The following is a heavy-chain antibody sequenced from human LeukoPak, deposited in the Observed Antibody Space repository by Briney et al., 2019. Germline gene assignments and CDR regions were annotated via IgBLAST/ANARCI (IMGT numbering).Heavy chain of an antibody. Sequence: GGSLRLSCAASGFTFDDYAMHWVRQAPGKGLEWVSGISWNSGSIGYADSVKGRFTISRDNAKNSLYLQMNSLRAEDTALYYCAKDIIPHYYDSSGGFDYWGQGTLVTASS. V-gene: IGHV3-9*01. CDR2: ISWNSGSI. CDR3: AKDIIPHYYDSSGGFDY. CDR1: GFTFDDYA. J-gene: IGHJ4*02. D-gene: IGHD3-22*01.